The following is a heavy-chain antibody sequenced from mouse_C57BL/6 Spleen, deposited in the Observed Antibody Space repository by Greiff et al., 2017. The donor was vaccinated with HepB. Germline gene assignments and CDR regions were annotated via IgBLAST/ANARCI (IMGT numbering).Heavy chain of an antibody. CDR1: GYTFTSYW. V-gene: IGHV1-64*01. D-gene: IGHD3-2*02. CDR2: IHPNSGST. CDR3: AREGSSGPYYFDY. Sequence: VQLQQPGAELVKPGASVKLSCKASGYTFTSYWMHWVKQRPGQGLEWIGMIHPNSGSTNYNEKFKSKATLTVDKSSSTAYMQLSRRTSEDSAVYYCAREGSSGPYYFDYWGQGTTLTVSS. J-gene: IGHJ2*01.